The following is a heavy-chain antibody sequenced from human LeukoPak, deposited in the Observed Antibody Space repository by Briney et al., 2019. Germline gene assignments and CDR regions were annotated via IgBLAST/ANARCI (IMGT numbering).Heavy chain of an antibody. CDR2: IKQDGSER. D-gene: IGHD3-10*01. CDR3: ARAKGGSGSTIPLVY. J-gene: IGHJ4*02. CDR1: GFTFSNYW. Sequence: GGALRLSCAASGFTFSNYWMSWVRQAPGKGLEWVANIKQDGSERHYVDSVKGRFTISRDNAKNSLYLQMNSLRAEDTAVYYCARAKGGSGSTIPLVYWGQGTLVTVSS. V-gene: IGHV3-7*05.